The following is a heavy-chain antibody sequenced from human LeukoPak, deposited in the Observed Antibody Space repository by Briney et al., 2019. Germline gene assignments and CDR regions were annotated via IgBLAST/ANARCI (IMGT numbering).Heavy chain of an antibody. CDR2: INQDGSKK. CDR1: RFTFSNYW. Sequence: GGSLRLSCVASRFTFSNYWMSWVRQAPGKGLEWVANINQDGSKKPYADSMKGRFTISRDNAKESLYLQLNSLRADDTAVYNCAKGRALEVVAAFNYWGQGTVVTVSS. V-gene: IGHV3-7*03. CDR3: AKGRALEVVAAFNY. J-gene: IGHJ4*02. D-gene: IGHD2-15*01.